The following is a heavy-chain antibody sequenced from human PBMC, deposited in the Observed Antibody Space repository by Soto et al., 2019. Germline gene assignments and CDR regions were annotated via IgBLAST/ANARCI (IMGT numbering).Heavy chain of an antibody. V-gene: IGHV1-46*04. Sequence: GASVKVSCKTSGDTFTSYYLQWVRRAPGRGLEWMGIINPDNGSTNYAQKLRGRVTMTRDTSTSTVYMDLTSPRSEDTAVYYCARGLGVGSGLRLQHWGQGTLVTVSS. J-gene: IGHJ1*01. CDR2: INPDNGST. CDR3: ARGLGVGSGLRLQH. CDR1: GDTFTSYY. D-gene: IGHD6-19*01.